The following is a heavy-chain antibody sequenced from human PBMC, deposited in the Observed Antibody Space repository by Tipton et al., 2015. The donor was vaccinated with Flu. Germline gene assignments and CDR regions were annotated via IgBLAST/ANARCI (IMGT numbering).Heavy chain of an antibody. CDR2: ISSSSSYI. CDR3: ARDRRGIAAAGTDY. D-gene: IGHD6-13*01. CDR1: GFTFSSYS. Sequence: SLRLSCAASGFTFSSYSMNWVRQTPGKGLEWVSSISSSSSYIYYADSVKGRFTISRDNAKNSLYLQMNSLRAEDTAVYYRARDRRGIAAAGTDYWGQGTLVTVSS. V-gene: IGHV3-21*01. J-gene: IGHJ4*02.